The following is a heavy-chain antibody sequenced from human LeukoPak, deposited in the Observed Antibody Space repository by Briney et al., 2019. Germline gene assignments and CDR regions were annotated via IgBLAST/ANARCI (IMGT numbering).Heavy chain of an antibody. Sequence: SETLSLTCAVSGYSISGGYYWGWVRQPPGKGLEWVGSIYHGGSTYYNPSLKSRVTISVGASKNQFSLSLSSVTAADTAVYYCARTRFKTGYSYDSSGYFLDYWGQGTLVTVSS. CDR1: GYSISGGYY. D-gene: IGHD3-22*01. CDR2: IYHGGST. CDR3: ARTRFKTGYSYDSSGYFLDY. J-gene: IGHJ4*02. V-gene: IGHV4-38-2*01.